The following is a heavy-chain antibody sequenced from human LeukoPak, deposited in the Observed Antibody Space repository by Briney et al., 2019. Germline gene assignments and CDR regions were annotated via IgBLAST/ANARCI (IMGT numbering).Heavy chain of an antibody. D-gene: IGHD6-13*01. CDR2: ISWNSGST. J-gene: IGHJ4*02. CDR1: GFTFDDYA. CDR3: AKDPYSNDVLFDY. V-gene: IGHV3-9*01. Sequence: GRSLRLSCAASGFTFDDYAMHWVRHAPGKGLEWVSGISWNSGSTYYADSVKGRFTISRDNSKNTLYLQMNSLRAEDTAVYYCAKDPYSNDVLFDYWGQGTLVTVSS.